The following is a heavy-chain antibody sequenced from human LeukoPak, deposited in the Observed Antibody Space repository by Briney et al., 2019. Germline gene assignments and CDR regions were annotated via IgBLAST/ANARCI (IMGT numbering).Heavy chain of an antibody. J-gene: IGHJ4*02. CDR1: GFTVSTNY. D-gene: IGHD6-25*01. CDR3: AKDSGHTPFDN. CDR2: FKSAGAT. V-gene: IGHV3-53*01. Sequence: PGGSLRLSCAVSGFTVSTNYMSWVRLAPGKGLEWVSTFKSAGATHYSDSVKGRFTISRDSSNNVLFLQMNSLRVDDTAVYYCAKDSGHTPFDNWGQGTLVTVSS.